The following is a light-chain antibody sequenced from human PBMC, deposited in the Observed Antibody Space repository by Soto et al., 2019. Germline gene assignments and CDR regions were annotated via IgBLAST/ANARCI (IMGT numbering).Light chain of an antibody. J-gene: IGKJ1*01. CDR3: QQYGSSPQT. CDR1: QSVSSSY. Sequence: EIVLTQSPGTLSLSPGERATLSCRASQSVSSSYVAWYQQKPGQAPRLLIFGAFSRATGIADRFSGSASGPDFTLTISRLEPEDFAVYYCQQYGSSPQTFGQGTKVDIK. CDR2: GAF. V-gene: IGKV3-20*01.